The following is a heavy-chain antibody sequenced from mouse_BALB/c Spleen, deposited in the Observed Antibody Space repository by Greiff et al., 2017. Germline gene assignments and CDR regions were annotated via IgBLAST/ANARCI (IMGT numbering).Heavy chain of an antibody. CDR2: ISNGGGST. V-gene: IGHV5-12-2*01. Sequence: DVKLVESGGGLVQPGGSLKLSCAASGFTFSSYTMSWVRQTPEKRLEWVAYISNGGGSTYYPDTVKGRFTISRDNAKNTLYLQMSSLKSEDTAMYYCARPIYYDYDGYAMDYWGQGTSVTVSA. CDR3: ARPIYYDYDGYAMDY. D-gene: IGHD2-4*01. CDR1: GFTFSSYT. J-gene: IGHJ4*01.